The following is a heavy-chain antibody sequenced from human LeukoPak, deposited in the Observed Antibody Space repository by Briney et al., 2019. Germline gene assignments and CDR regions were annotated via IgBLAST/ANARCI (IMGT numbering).Heavy chain of an antibody. CDR3: ARVTSAGCHGYRICGY. Sequence: GASVKVSCKSCGYTFTHYYMHWVRQAPGQGLEWMGIINPSGGSTSYAQKFQGRVTMTRDTSTSTVYMELSSLRSEDTAVYYCARVTSAGCHGYRICGYWGQGTLVTVSS. CDR2: INPSGGST. V-gene: IGHV1-46*03. J-gene: IGHJ4*02. D-gene: IGHD5-18*01. CDR1: GYTFTHYY.